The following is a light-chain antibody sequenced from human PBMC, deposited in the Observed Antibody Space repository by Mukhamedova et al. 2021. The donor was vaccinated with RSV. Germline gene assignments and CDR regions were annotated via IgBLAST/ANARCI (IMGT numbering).Light chain of an antibody. J-gene: IGLJ7*01. V-gene: IGLV1-40*01. CDR2: GNS. CDR3: QSYASSLSGSAV. Sequence: TISCTGSSSNIGAGYDVHWYQQLPGTAPKLLIYGNSNRPSGVPDRFSGSKSGTSASLAITGLQAEDEADYYCQSYASSLSGSAVFG. CDR1: SSNIGAGYD.